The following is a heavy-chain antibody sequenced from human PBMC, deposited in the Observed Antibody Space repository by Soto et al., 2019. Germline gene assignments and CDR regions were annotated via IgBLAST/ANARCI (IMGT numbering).Heavy chain of an antibody. V-gene: IGHV4-31*03. CDR1: GASISRGAYY. Sequence: QVQLQESGPGLVKPSQTLSLTCTVSGASISRGAYYWSWIRQSPGKGLQWIGYIYYGGSTFYNPSLKSRVTMSADPSQTQFSLKLSSVTAADTAVYYCARDDYGDSEFESWGQGNLVTVSA. CDR2: IYYGGST. CDR3: ARDDYGDSEFES. D-gene: IGHD4-17*01. J-gene: IGHJ4*02.